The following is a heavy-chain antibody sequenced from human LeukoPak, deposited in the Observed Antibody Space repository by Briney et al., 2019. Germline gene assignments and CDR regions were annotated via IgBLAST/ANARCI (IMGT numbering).Heavy chain of an antibody. Sequence: GGSLRLSCAASRFTFSSYGMHWVRQAPGKGLEWVAFIPYDGTNKYYADSVKGRFTISRDNSKNTLYLQMNSLRAGDTAVYYCAKGSSGSYYSYYYYYMDVWGKGTTVTISS. V-gene: IGHV3-30*02. CDR3: AKGSSGSYYSYYYYYMDV. D-gene: IGHD1-26*01. CDR1: RFTFSSYG. CDR2: IPYDGTNK. J-gene: IGHJ6*03.